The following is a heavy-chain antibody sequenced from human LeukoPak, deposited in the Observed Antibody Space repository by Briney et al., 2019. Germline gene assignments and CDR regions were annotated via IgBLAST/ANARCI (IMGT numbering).Heavy chain of an antibody. V-gene: IGHV4-39*01. J-gene: IGHJ6*03. Sequence: KPSETLSLTCTVFGGSISTSAFYWGWIRQPPGKGLEWIGSIYDSGNEFYNPSLKSRVTISADTSKNQFSLKLNSVTAADTAMYYCARQISDYYYYYMDVWGEGITVTVSS. CDR3: ARQISDYYYYYMDV. CDR1: GGSISTSAFY. CDR2: IYDSGNE. D-gene: IGHD2/OR15-2a*01.